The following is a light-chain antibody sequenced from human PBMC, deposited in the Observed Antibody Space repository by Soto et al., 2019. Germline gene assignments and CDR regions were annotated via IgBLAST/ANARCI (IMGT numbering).Light chain of an antibody. CDR1: SSDVGGYNY. V-gene: IGLV2-14*01. Sequence: QSALTQPASVSGSPGQSITISCTGTSSDVGGYNYVSWYQQHPGKAPKLMIYDVSNRPSGVSNRFSGSKSGNTASLTISGLQADDEADYYCSSYTSSSTLLYVFGTGTKLTV. J-gene: IGLJ1*01. CDR2: DVS. CDR3: SSYTSSSTLLYV.